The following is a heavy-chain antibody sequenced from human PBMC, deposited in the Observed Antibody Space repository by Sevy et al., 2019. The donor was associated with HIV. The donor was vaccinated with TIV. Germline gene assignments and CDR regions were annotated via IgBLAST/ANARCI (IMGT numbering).Heavy chain of an antibody. J-gene: IGHJ4*02. V-gene: IGHV4-59*01. Sequence: SETLSLTCTVSGGPISGYYWSWIRQPPGKGLEYIGYIYYTGSTNYNPSLKSRVTISVDTSKNQFSLQLSSVTAADTAVYYCATRKGYYDGSGYYDYWGQGILVTVSS. CDR2: IYYTGST. CDR3: ATRKGYYDGSGYYDY. D-gene: IGHD3-22*01. CDR1: GGPISGYY.